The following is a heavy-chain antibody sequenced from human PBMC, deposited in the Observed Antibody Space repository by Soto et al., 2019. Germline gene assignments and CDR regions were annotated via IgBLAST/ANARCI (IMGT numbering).Heavy chain of an antibody. CDR1: GYTFTSYG. CDR2: ISAYNGNT. CDR3: ARDGGPMTTVTPDWFDP. D-gene: IGHD4-4*01. V-gene: IGHV1-18*04. J-gene: IGHJ5*02. Sequence: WASVKVSCKASGYTFTSYGISWVRQAPGQGLEWMGWISAYNGNTNYAQKLQGRVTMTTDTSTSTAYMELRSLRSDDTAVYYCARDGGPMTTVTPDWFDPWGQGTLVTVSS.